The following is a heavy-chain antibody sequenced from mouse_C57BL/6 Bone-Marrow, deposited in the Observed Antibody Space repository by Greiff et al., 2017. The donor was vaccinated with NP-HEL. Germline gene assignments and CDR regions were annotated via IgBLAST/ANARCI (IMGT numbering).Heavy chain of an antibody. CDR2: IDPETGGT. J-gene: IGHJ4*01. Sequence: QVQLQQSGAELVRPGASVTLSCKASGYTFTDYEMHWVKQTPVHGLEWIGAIDPETGGTAYNQKFKGKAILTADKSSSTAYMELRSLTSADSAVYYCTRSPSPHCVFYYAMDYWGQGTSVTVSS. V-gene: IGHV1-15*01. CDR3: TRSPSPHCVFYYAMDY. CDR1: GYTFTDYE.